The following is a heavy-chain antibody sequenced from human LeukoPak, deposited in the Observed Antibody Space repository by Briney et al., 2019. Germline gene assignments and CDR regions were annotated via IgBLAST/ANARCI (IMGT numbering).Heavy chain of an antibody. CDR2: INHSGST. V-gene: IGHV4-34*01. J-gene: IGHJ6*02. D-gene: IGHD6-13*01. CDR3: ARVSSWYPPLYYYGMDV. Sequence: SETLSLTCAVYGGSFSSYYWSWIRQPPGKGLEWIGEINHSGSTNYNPSLKSRVTISVDTSKNQFSLKLSSVTAADTAVHYCARVSSWYPPLYYYGMDVWGQGTTVTVSS. CDR1: GGSFSSYY.